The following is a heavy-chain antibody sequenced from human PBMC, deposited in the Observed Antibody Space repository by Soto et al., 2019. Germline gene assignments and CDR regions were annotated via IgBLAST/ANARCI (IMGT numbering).Heavy chain of an antibody. D-gene: IGHD1-7*01. CDR2: IYRTGST. V-gene: IGHV4-4*02. Sequence: SEPLSLTCAVSGGSFPSNNWWTWVRQPPGQGLEWIGEIYRTGSTNYNPPLKTRVTISLAKSAKQFSLNVTSLTPPDTAVYYCASRDPGTSVDYWGQGTLVTVSS. CDR3: ASRDPGTSVDY. CDR1: GGSFPSNNW. J-gene: IGHJ4*01.